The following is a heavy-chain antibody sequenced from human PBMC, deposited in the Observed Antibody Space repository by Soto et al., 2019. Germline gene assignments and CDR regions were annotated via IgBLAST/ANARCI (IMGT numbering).Heavy chain of an antibody. Sequence: PSETLSLTCTVSGGSVSSGSYYWSWIRQPPGKGLEWIGYIYYSGSTNYNPSLKSRVTISVDTSKNQFSLKLSSVTAADTAVYYCARGGSSYYYYYGMDVWGQGTTVTVSS. D-gene: IGHD1-26*01. J-gene: IGHJ6*02. V-gene: IGHV4-61*01. CDR2: IYYSGST. CDR1: GGSVSSGSYY. CDR3: ARGGSSYYYYYGMDV.